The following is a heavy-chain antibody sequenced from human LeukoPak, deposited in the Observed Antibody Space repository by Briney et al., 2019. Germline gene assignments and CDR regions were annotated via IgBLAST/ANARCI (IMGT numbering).Heavy chain of an antibody. V-gene: IGHV3-21*06. CDR2: MSSGSRYI. Sequence: PGGSLRLSCTASGFTFSTYAMTCVRQAPGKGLEWISSMSSGSRYIYYADSVRGRFTISRDNTKNSLYLVMNNLRGEDTAIYYCARDRPTGASRVFVVQWGQGTPVTVSS. J-gene: IGHJ4*02. CDR1: GFTFSTYA. D-gene: IGHD2-15*01. CDR3: ARDRPTGASRVFVVQ.